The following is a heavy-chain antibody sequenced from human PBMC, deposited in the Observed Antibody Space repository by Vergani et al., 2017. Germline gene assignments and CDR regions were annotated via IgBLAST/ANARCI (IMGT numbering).Heavy chain of an antibody. CDR3: ARGGADTAMAIERDNWFDP. D-gene: IGHD5-18*01. CDR1: GGSISSYY. J-gene: IGHJ5*02. Sequence: QVQLQESGPGLVKPSETLSLTCTVSGGSISSYYWSWIRQPPGKGLERIGYIYYSGSTNYNPSLKSRVTISVETSKNQFSLKLSSVTAADTAVYYGARGGADTAMAIERDNWFDPWGQGTLVTVSS. CDR2: IYYSGST. V-gene: IGHV4-59*01.